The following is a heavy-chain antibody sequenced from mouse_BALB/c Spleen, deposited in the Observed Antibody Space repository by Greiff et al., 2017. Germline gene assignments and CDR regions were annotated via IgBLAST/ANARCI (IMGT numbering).Heavy chain of an antibody. J-gene: IGHJ2*01. CDR3: ARVYYGLYYFDY. CDR2: IRNKANGYTT. Sequence: EVQVVESGGGLVQPGGSLRLSCATSGFTFTDYYMSWVRQPPGKALEWLGFIRNKANGYTTEYSASVKGRFTISRDNSQSILYLQMNTLRAEDSATYYCARVYYGLYYFDYWGQGTTLTVSS. D-gene: IGHD1-1*02. V-gene: IGHV7-3*02. CDR1: GFTFTDYY.